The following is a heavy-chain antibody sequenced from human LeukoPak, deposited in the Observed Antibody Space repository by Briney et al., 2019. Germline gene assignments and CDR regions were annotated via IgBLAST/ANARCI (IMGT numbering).Heavy chain of an antibody. V-gene: IGHV4-34*01. Sequence: SETLSLTCAVYGGSFSGYYWSWIRQPPGKGLEWIGEINHSGSTNYNPSLKSRVTISVDTSKNQFSLKLSSVTAADTAVYYCARHPGRFLEWFDYWGQGTLVTVSS. J-gene: IGHJ4*02. CDR2: INHSGST. CDR3: ARHPGRFLEWFDY. D-gene: IGHD3-3*01. CDR1: GGSFSGYY.